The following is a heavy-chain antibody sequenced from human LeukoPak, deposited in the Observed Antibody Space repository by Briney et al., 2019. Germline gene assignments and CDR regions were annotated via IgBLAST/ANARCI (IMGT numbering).Heavy chain of an antibody. CDR1: GYTLIELS. CDR2: FDPEEGET. Sequence: ASVKVSCKVSGYTLIELSMHWVRQAPGKGLEWMGGFDPEEGETIYAQKFQGRVTMTEDTSADTAYMELSSLRSEDTAVYYCARTRSSSSSWYGQFDYWGQGTLVTVSS. CDR3: ARTRSSSSSWYGQFDY. D-gene: IGHD6-13*01. V-gene: IGHV1-24*01. J-gene: IGHJ4*02.